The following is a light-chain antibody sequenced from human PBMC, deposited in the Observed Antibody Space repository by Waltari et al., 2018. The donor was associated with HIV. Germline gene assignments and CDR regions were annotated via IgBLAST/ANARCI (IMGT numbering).Light chain of an antibody. Sequence: DIQMTHSPSSLSASLGDEAIITCRASQNIKNYVNWYRQKPGGAPKLLIYAATNLQSGVPGRFRGGGSGTDFTLTINNLQPEDSAIYICQQTYSASMTFGRGTRV. V-gene: IGKV1-39*01. CDR3: QQTYSASMT. J-gene: IGKJ5*01. CDR2: AAT. CDR1: QNIKNY.